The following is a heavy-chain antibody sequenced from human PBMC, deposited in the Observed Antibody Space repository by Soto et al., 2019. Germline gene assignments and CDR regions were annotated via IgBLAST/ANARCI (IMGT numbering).Heavy chain of an antibody. V-gene: IGHV3-30*18. CDR2: LSYDGSTT. CDR3: AKGMEEPAVQDS. CDR1: GFAFGKCG. Sequence: QVQLVESGGGVVQPGRSRTLSCAASGFAFGKCGMHWVRQAPGKGLEWVAVLSYDGSTTYYADSVKGRFSISRDNSKNVLYLRMNSLRGDDTAVYYCAKGMEEPAVQDSWGQGTLVIVSS. J-gene: IGHJ5*01. D-gene: IGHD2-2*01.